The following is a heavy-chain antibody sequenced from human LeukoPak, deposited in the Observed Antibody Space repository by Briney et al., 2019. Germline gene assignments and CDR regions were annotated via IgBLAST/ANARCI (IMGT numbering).Heavy chain of an antibody. CDR1: GGSISSSSYY. Sequence: SETLSLTCTVSGGSISSSSYYWDWIRQPPGKGLEWIGSIYYGGSTYYNPSLKSRVTMSVDTSKNQFSLKLSSVTAADTAVYYCARVNLLWFGELRASWFDPWGQGTLVTVSS. D-gene: IGHD3-10*01. J-gene: IGHJ5*02. CDR3: ARVNLLWFGELRASWFDP. CDR2: IYYGGST. V-gene: IGHV4-39*07.